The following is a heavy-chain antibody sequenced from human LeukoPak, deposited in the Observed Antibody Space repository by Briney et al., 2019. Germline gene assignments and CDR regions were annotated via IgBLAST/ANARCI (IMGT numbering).Heavy chain of an antibody. V-gene: IGHV3-21*01. J-gene: IGHJ3*02. CDR3: ARGTNWGGDDAFDI. CDR2: ISSGSSYI. Sequence: GGFLRLSCEASGFTFSNYNMNWVRQAPGKGLEWVSSISSGSSYIYYADSVKGRFTISRDNAKNSLYLQMTSLRAEDTAVYYCARGTNWGGDDAFDIWGQGTMVTVSS. CDR1: GFTFSNYN. D-gene: IGHD7-27*01.